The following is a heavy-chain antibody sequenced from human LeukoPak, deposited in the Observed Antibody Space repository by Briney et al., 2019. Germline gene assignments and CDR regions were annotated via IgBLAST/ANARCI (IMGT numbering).Heavy chain of an antibody. V-gene: IGHV3-64*01. D-gene: IGHD3-16*02. CDR2: ISSNGGST. CDR1: GFTFSSYA. J-gene: IGHJ4*02. Sequence: GGSLRLSCAASGFTFSSYAMHWVRQAPGKGLEYVSSISSNGGSTYYANSVKGRFTISRDNSKNTLYLQMGSLRAEDMAVYYWARGTVGFGGVIVWAEKTSDYSGEGEPVTVSS. CDR3: ARGTVGFGGVIVWAEKTSDY.